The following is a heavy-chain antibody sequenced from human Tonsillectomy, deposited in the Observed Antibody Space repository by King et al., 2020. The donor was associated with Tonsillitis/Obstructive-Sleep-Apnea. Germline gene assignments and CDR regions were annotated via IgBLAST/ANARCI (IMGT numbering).Heavy chain of an antibody. CDR2: IKEDGSEK. D-gene: IGHD3-22*01. J-gene: IGHJ3*02. CDR3: ARDRSQAWGSVYYDAFDI. Sequence: DVQLVESGGGLVQPGGSLRLSCVASGFIFSNYWMTWVRQAPGKGLEWVANIKEDGSEKNYVDGVKGRFTISRDNAKNSLYLQINRQRAEDTAVYYWARDRSQAWGSVYYDAFDIWGQGTMVTVSS. V-gene: IGHV3-7*03. CDR1: GFIFSNYW.